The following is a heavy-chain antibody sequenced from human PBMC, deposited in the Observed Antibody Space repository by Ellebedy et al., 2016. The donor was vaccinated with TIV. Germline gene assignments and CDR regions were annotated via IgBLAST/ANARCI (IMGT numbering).Heavy chain of an antibody. Sequence: SETLSLXXAISGDSVSSNSAAWNWIRLSPSRGLEWLGRTFHKSRWFSSYAVSVKSRISIDPDTSKNQFSLQLNLVTPDDTAVYYCARSTKTEVIDSWGQGTLVTVSS. V-gene: IGHV6-1*01. CDR2: TFHKSRWFS. J-gene: IGHJ4*02. CDR3: ARSTKTEVIDS. CDR1: GDSVSSNSAA. D-gene: IGHD2-21*02.